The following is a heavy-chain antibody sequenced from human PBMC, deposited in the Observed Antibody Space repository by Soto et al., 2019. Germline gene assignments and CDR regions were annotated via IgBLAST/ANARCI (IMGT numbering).Heavy chain of an antibody. Sequence: QVQLVQSGAEVKSAGSSVKVSCKASGDTFNFYSINWVRQAPGLGLEWVGRVNPILSMSNYAQRFQGRVTMSADKSTGTASMELRSLRSGDTAIYYCASNYGSGDRAFDSWGQGALVTVSS. J-gene: IGHJ4*02. V-gene: IGHV1-69*02. CDR3: ASNYGSGDRAFDS. CDR1: GDTFNFYS. CDR2: VNPILSMS. D-gene: IGHD3-10*01.